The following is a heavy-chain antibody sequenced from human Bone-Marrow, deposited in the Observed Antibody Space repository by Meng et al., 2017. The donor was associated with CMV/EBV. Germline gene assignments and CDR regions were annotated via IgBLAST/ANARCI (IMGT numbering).Heavy chain of an antibody. Sequence: SVKVSCKASGGTFSSYAISWVRQAPGQGLEWMGGIIPIFGTANYAQKFQGRVTITTDESTSTAYMELSSLRSEDTAVYYCARDLYYYDSSGYLYYWGQGTLVTGSS. J-gene: IGHJ4*02. CDR1: GGTFSSYA. D-gene: IGHD3-22*01. CDR2: IIPIFGTA. CDR3: ARDLYYYDSSGYLYY. V-gene: IGHV1-69*05.